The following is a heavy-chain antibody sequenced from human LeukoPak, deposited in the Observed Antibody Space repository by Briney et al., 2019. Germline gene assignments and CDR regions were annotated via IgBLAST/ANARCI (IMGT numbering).Heavy chain of an antibody. D-gene: IGHD3-3*01. CDR3: AKDRLGYYDFWSGYSYFDY. J-gene: IGHJ4*02. CDR2: IRYDGSNK. CDR1: GFTLITHG. V-gene: IGHV3-30*02. Sequence: GGSLRLSCAASGFTLITHGMHWVRQAPGEGLEWVAFIRYDGSNKYYADSVKGRFTISRDNSKNTLYLQMNSLRAEDTAVYYCAKDRLGYYDFWSGYSYFDYWGQGTLVTVSS.